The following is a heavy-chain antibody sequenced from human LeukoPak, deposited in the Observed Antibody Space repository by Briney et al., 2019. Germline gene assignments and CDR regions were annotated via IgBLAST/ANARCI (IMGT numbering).Heavy chain of an antibody. Sequence: GGSLRLSCAASGFTFSDYYMSWIRQAPGRGLEWVSYISSSGSTIYYADSVKGRFTISRDNAKNSLYLQMNSLRAEDTAVYYCARAKQKLVAGNFDYWGQGTLVTVSS. D-gene: IGHD6-19*01. CDR3: ARAKQKLVAGNFDY. CDR2: ISSSGSTI. J-gene: IGHJ4*02. CDR1: GFTFSDYY. V-gene: IGHV3-11*04.